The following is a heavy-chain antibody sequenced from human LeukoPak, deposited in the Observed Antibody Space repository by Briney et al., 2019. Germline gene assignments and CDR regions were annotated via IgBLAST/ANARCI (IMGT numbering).Heavy chain of an antibody. Sequence: GASVNVSCKASGYTFTSYYMHWVRQAPGQGLEWMGIINPSGGSTSYAQKFQGRVTMTRDTSTSTVYMELSSLRSEDTAVYCCARVTYYYDSSGYYYVDYWGQGTLVTVSS. J-gene: IGHJ4*02. CDR2: INPSGGST. D-gene: IGHD3-22*01. CDR1: GYTFTSYY. CDR3: ARVTYYYDSSGYYYVDY. V-gene: IGHV1-46*03.